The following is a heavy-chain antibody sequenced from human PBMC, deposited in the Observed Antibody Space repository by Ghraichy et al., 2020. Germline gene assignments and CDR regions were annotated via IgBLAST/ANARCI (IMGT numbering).Heavy chain of an antibody. CDR3: ARKAVAWPPYFDY. Sequence: ASVKVSCKASGYTFTSYDINWVRQATGQGLEWMGWMNPNSGNTGYAQKFQGRVTMTRNTSISTAYMELSSLRSEDTAVYYCARKAVAWPPYFDYWGQGTLVTVSS. J-gene: IGHJ4*02. CDR1: GYTFTSYD. CDR2: MNPNSGNT. V-gene: IGHV1-8*01. D-gene: IGHD6-19*01.